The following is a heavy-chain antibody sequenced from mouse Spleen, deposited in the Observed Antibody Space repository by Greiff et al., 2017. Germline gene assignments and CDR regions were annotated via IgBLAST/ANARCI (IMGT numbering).Heavy chain of an antibody. CDR1: GYAFTNYL. Sequence: QVQLQQSGAELVRPGTSVKVSCKASGYAFTNYLIEWVKQRPGQGLEWIGVINPGSGGTNYNEKFKGKATLTADKSSSTAYMQLSSLTSDDSAVYFCARDYDYSRYFDVWGAGTTVTVSS. CDR2: INPGSGGT. V-gene: IGHV1-54*01. CDR3: ARDYDYSRYFDV. D-gene: IGHD2-4*01. J-gene: IGHJ1*01.